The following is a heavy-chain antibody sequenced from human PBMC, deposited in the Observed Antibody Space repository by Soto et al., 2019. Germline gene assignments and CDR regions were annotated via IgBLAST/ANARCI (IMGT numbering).Heavy chain of an antibody. Sequence: EVQLVESGGGLVQPGGSLRLSCAASGFTFSSYEMNWVRQAPGKGLEWVSYISSSGSTIYYADSLKGRFTISRDNAKNSLYLQMNSLRAEDTAVYYCARGGHSSGWSYYFDYWGHGTMVTVSS. D-gene: IGHD6-19*01. CDR3: ARGGHSSGWSYYFDY. CDR1: GFTFSSYE. J-gene: IGHJ4*01. V-gene: IGHV3-48*03. CDR2: ISSSGSTI.